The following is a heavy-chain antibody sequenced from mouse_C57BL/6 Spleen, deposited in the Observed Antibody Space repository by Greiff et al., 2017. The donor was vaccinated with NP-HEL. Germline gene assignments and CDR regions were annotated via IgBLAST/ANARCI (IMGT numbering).Heavy chain of an antibody. D-gene: IGHD1-1*01. CDR2: IHPNSGST. CDR1: GYTFTSYW. V-gene: IGHV1-64*01. Sequence: QVHVKQPGAELVKPGASVKLSCKASGYTFTSYWMHWVKQRPGQGLEWIGMIHPNSGSTNYNEKFKSKATLTVDKSSSTAYMQLSSLTSEDSAVYYCARQLRSYFDYWGQGTTLTVSS. J-gene: IGHJ2*01. CDR3: ARQLRSYFDY.